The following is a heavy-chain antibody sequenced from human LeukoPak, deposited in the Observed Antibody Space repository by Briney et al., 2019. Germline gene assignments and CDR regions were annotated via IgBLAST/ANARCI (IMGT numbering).Heavy chain of an antibody. CDR1: GFSFSSYW. J-gene: IGHJ3*02. CDR2: INSDGSDT. CDR3: ARDKYGGNSNAFDI. V-gene: IGHV3-74*01. D-gene: IGHD4-23*01. Sequence: GGSLRLSCAASGFSFSSYWMHWVRQAPGKGLVWVSRINSDGSDTNYADSVKGRFTISRDNAKNTLYLQMNSLRAEDTAIYYCARDKYGGNSNAFDIWGQGTMVTVSS.